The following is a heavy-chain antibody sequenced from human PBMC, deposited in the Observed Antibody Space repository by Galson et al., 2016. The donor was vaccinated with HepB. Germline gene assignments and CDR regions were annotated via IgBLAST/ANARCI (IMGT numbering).Heavy chain of an antibody. D-gene: IGHD3-3*01. J-gene: IGHJ4*02. CDR2: LGIGSSYT. V-gene: IGHV1-58*01. Sequence: SVKVSCKASGFTFTISPVQWVRQARGQRLEWRGWLGIGSSYTKCAQNFQERVTITRDMSTSTAYMKLSSLRSEYTAVSYCARVPISGHNSFDYWGQGTPVTVS. CDR1: GFTFTISP. CDR3: ARVPISGHNSFDY.